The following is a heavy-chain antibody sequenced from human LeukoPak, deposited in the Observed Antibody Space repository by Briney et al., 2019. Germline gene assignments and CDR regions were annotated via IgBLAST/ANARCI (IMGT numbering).Heavy chain of an antibody. J-gene: IGHJ4*02. CDR2: IRYDGSNK. CDR3: AKGQYIVVVPAARRGFDY. V-gene: IGHV3-30*02. CDR1: GFTFSSYG. D-gene: IGHD2-2*01. Sequence: GGSLRLSCAASGFTFSSYGMHWVRQAPGKGLEWVAFIRYDGSNKYYADSVKGRFTISRDNSKNTLYLQMNSLRAEDTAVYYCAKGQYIVVVPAARRGFDYWGQGILVTVSS.